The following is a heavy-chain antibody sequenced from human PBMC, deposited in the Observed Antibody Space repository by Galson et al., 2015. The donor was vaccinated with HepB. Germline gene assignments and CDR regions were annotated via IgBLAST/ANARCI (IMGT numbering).Heavy chain of an antibody. J-gene: IGHJ4*02. CDR2: INAGNGNT. D-gene: IGHD1-26*01. CDR3: ARVRSGSYSTELEIDY. V-gene: IGHV1-3*01. Sequence: SVKVSCKASGYTFTSYAMHWVRQAPGQRLEWMGWINAGNGNTKYSQKFQGRVTITRDTSASTAYMELSSLRSEDTAVYYCARVRSGSYSTELEIDYWGQGTLVTVSS. CDR1: GYTFTSYA.